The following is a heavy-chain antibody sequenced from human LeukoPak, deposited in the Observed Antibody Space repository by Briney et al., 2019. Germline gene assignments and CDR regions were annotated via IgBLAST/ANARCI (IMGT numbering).Heavy chain of an antibody. Sequence: ASVKVSCKASGYTFTDFGISWVRQAPGQGLEWMGWISAYNGNTNYVQKFQGRVTMTTDTSTSTAYMELSSLRSEDTAVYYCARGDRYIVGALDYWGQGTLVTVSS. J-gene: IGHJ4*02. D-gene: IGHD1-26*01. V-gene: IGHV1-18*01. CDR2: ISAYNGNT. CDR3: ARGDRYIVGALDY. CDR1: GYTFTDFG.